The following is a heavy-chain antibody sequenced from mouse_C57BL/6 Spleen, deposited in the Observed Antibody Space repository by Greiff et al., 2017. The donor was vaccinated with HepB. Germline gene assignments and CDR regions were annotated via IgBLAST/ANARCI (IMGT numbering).Heavy chain of an antibody. J-gene: IGHJ3*01. CDR2: IYPGDGDT. CDR1: GYAFSSSW. D-gene: IGHD2-4*01. Sequence: QVQLKQSGPELVKPGASVKISCKASGYAFSSSWMNWVKQRPGKGLEWIGRIYPGDGDTNYNGKFKGKATLTADKSSSTAYMQLSSLTSEESAVYFCASRWYDYDWFAYWGQGTLVTVSA. V-gene: IGHV1-82*01. CDR3: ASRWYDYDWFAY.